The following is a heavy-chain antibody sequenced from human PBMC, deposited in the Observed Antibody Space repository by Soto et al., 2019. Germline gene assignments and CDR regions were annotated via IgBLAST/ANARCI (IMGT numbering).Heavy chain of an antibody. D-gene: IGHD3-22*01. CDR1: GFTFSSYA. CDR2: ISGGGGST. V-gene: IGHV3-23*01. CDR3: AKDNYYDSSGHWASP. Sequence: PGGSLRLSCAASGFTFSSYAMSWVRQAPGKGLEWVSAISGGGGSTYYADSVKGRFTISRDNSKNTLYLQMNSLRAEDTAVYYCAKDNYYDSSGHWASPWGQGTLVTVSS. J-gene: IGHJ5*02.